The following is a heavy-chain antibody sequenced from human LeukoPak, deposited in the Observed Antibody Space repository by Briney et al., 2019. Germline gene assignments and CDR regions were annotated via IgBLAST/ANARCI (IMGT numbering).Heavy chain of an antibody. CDR3: ARHSRMVAAGALDY. J-gene: IGHJ4*02. CDR1: GGSISSYY. D-gene: IGHD2-15*01. V-gene: IGHV4-59*08. CDR2: IYYSGST. Sequence: PSETLSLTCTVSGGSISSYYWSWIRQPPGKGLEWIGYIYYSGSTNYNPSLKSRVTISVDTSKNQFSLKLSSVTAADTAVYYCARHSRMVAAGALDYWGQGTLVTVSS.